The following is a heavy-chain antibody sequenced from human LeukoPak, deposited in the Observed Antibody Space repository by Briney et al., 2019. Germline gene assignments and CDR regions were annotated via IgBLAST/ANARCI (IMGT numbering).Heavy chain of an antibody. Sequence: ASVKVPCKASGYTFTNYYIHWVRQAPGQGLEWMGWINPNSGGTNYAQKFQGRVTMTRDTSISTAYMELSRLRSDDTAVYYCASDSSGYYLFYWGQGTLVTVSS. V-gene: IGHV1-2*02. CDR2: INPNSGGT. CDR1: GYTFTNYY. D-gene: IGHD3-22*01. CDR3: ASDSSGYYLFY. J-gene: IGHJ4*02.